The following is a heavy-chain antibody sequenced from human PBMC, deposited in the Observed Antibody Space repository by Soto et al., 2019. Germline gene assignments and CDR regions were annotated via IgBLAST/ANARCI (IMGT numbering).Heavy chain of an antibody. CDR3: AREPGYSYGPYYFDY. CDR1: GFTFSSYS. V-gene: IGHV3-48*02. Sequence: GGSLRLSCAASGFTFSSYSMNWVRQAPGKGLEWVSYISSSSTMYYADSVKGRFTISRDNAKNSLYLQMNSLRDEDTAVYYCAREPGYSYGPYYFDYWGQGTLVTVSS. D-gene: IGHD5-18*01. J-gene: IGHJ4*02. CDR2: ISSSSTM.